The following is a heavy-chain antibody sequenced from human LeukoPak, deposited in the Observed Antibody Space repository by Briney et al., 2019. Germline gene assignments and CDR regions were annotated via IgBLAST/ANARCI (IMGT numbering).Heavy chain of an antibody. Sequence: ASVKVSCKVSGYTLTELSMHWVRQAPGKGLEWMGGFDPEDGETIYAQKFQGRVTMTEDTSTDTAYMGLSSLRSEDTAVYYCATAPLYDILTGYYDRGVLDYWGQGTLVTVSS. CDR1: GYTLTELS. J-gene: IGHJ4*02. CDR3: ATAPLYDILTGYYDRGVLDY. CDR2: FDPEDGET. V-gene: IGHV1-24*01. D-gene: IGHD3-9*01.